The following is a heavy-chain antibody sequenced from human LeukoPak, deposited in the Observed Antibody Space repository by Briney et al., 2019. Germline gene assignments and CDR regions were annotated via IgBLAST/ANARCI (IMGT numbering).Heavy chain of an antibody. D-gene: IGHD5-12*01. CDR2: ISKDGIIT. J-gene: IGHJ4*02. Sequence: PGGSLRLSCVASGFTFTGYWMHGVRHAPGKGPEWLSRISKDGIITVYADSTKARFTVSRDNARSLVYLEVTSLRPEDTTVYYCARGGYSGSYYKFSWGPGTLATVAS. CDR3: ARGGYSGSYYKFS. V-gene: IGHV3-74*01. CDR1: GFTFTGYW.